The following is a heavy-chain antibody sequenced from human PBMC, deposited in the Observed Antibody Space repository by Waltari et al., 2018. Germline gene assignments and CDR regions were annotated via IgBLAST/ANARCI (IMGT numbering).Heavy chain of an antibody. D-gene: IGHD1-26*01. J-gene: IGHJ4*02. CDR2: IVVGSGNT. CDR3: AAIVGATESRDY. V-gene: IGHV1-58*01. Sequence: QMKLVQSGPEVKKPGTSVKVSCKASGFTFNSYAVQWVRQARGQRLEWIGWIVVGSGNTNYAQKFQERVTITRDMSTSTAYMELSSLRSEDTAVYYCAAIVGATESRDYWGQGTLVTVSS. CDR1: GFTFNSYA.